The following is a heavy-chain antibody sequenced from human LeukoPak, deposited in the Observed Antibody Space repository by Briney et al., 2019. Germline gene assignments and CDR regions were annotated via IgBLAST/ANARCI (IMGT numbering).Heavy chain of an antibody. Sequence: GGSLRLSCAASGFTFRTYWMSWVRQAPGKGLEGVAYIKYDGSEEYYVDSVQGRFTISRDNAKNSLYLQLNSLGAEDTAMYYCTRGAWDGYNYGWGQGTLVTVSS. J-gene: IGHJ1*01. CDR1: GFTFRTYW. CDR3: TRGAWDGYNYG. V-gene: IGHV3-7*04. D-gene: IGHD5-24*01. CDR2: IKYDGSEE.